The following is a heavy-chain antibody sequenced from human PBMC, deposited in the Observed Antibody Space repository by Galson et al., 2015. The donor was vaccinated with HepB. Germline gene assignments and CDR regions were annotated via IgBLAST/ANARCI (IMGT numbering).Heavy chain of an antibody. Sequence: SVKVSCKASGGTFSSYTISWVRQAPGQGLEWMGRIIPILGIANYAQKFQGRVTITADKSTGTAYMELSSLRSEDTAVYYCASAIAAAGGDAFDIWGQGTMVTVSS. D-gene: IGHD6-13*01. V-gene: IGHV1-69*02. CDR3: ASAIAAAGGDAFDI. J-gene: IGHJ3*02. CDR1: GGTFSSYT. CDR2: IIPILGIA.